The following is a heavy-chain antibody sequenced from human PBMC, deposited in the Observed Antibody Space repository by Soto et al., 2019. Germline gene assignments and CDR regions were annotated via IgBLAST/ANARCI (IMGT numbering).Heavy chain of an antibody. J-gene: IGHJ3*02. CDR2: INPSGGST. CDR1: GYTFTSYY. D-gene: IGHD2-2*02. Sequence: ASVKVSCKASGYTFTSYYMHWVRQAPGQGLEWMGIINPSGGSTSYAQKFQGRVTMTRDTSTSTVYMELSSLRSEDTAVYYCATQTYISTSCHNLDALSCQDAFDIWGQGTMVTVSS. V-gene: IGHV1-46*01. CDR3: ATQTYISTSCHNLDALSCQDAFDI.